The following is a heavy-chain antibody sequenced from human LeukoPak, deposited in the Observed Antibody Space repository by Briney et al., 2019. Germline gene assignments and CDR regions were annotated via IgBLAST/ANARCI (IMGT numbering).Heavy chain of an antibody. CDR3: ARDPAVAARYYFDY. D-gene: IGHD2-15*01. CDR1: GFTFSDYY. CDR2: ISSSSSYT. J-gene: IGHJ4*02. Sequence: GGSLRLSCAASGFTFSDYYMSWIRQAPGKGLEWVSYISSSSSYTNYADSVKGRFTISRDNSKNTLYLQMNSLRAEDTAVYYCARDPAVAARYYFDYWGQGTLVTVSS. V-gene: IGHV3-11*05.